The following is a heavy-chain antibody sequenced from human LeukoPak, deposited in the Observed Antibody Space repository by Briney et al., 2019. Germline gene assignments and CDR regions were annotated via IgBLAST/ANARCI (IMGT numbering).Heavy chain of an antibody. Sequence: GGSLRLSCAASGFTFSSYGMPWVRQAPGKGLEWVAVIWYDGSNKYYADSVKGRFTISRDNSKNTLYLQMNSLRAEDTAVYYCASEYSYGYGLSDWGQGTLVTVSS. J-gene: IGHJ4*02. CDR1: GFTFSSYG. CDR2: IWYDGSNK. CDR3: ASEYSYGYGLSD. D-gene: IGHD5-18*01. V-gene: IGHV3-33*01.